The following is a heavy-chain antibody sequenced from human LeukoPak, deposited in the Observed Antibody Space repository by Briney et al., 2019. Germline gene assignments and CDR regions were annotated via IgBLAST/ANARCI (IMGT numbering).Heavy chain of an antibody. CDR3: ARAVGSGEIDY. CDR2: IYYSGST. D-gene: IGHD1-26*01. J-gene: IGHJ4*02. CDR1: GGSISSYY. V-gene: IGHV4-59*01. Sequence: SETLSLTCTVSGGSISSYYWSWIRRPPGKGLEWIGYIYYSGSTNYNPSLKSRVTISVDTSKNQFSLKLSSVTAADTAVYYCARAVGSGEIDYWGQGTLVTVSS.